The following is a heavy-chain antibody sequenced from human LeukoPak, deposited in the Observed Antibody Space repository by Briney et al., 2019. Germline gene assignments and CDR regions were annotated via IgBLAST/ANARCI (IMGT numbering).Heavy chain of an antibody. V-gene: IGHV3-53*01. CDR1: GFPISSHY. Sequence: PGGSLRLSCTASGFPISSHYISWVRQAPGKGLDWVSVIYRSGGTYFADSVEGRFTISRDDSKNTVSLQMNSLRAEDTAVYYCTRTIPPAHWGQGTLVTVSS. CDR2: IYRSGGT. D-gene: IGHD5-24*01. J-gene: IGHJ4*02. CDR3: TRTIPPAH.